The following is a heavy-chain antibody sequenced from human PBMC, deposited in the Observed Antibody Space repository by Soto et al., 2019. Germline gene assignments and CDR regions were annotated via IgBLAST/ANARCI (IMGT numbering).Heavy chain of an antibody. J-gene: IGHJ6*02. CDR1: GGTFSSYT. V-gene: IGHV1-69*02. CDR2: IIPILGIA. CDR3: ARAGDYYYGMDV. Sequence: SVKVSCKASGGTFSSYTISWVRRAPGQGLEWMGRIIPILGIANYAQKFQGRVTITAVKSTSTAYMELSSLRSEDTAVYYCARAGDYYYGMDVWGQGTTVTVSS. D-gene: IGHD2-8*02.